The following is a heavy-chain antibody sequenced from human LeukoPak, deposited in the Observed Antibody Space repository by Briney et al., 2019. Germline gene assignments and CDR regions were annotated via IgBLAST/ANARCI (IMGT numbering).Heavy chain of an antibody. D-gene: IGHD2-2*01. J-gene: IGHJ4*02. CDR2: ISGSGGST. Sequence: SCKASGGTFSSYAMSWVRQAPGKGLEWVSAISGSGGSTYYADSVKGRFTISRDNSKNTLYLQMNSLRAEDTAVYYCAKPDIVVVPAAMDYWGQGTLVTVSS. CDR1: GGTFSSYA. CDR3: AKPDIVVVPAAMDY. V-gene: IGHV3-23*01.